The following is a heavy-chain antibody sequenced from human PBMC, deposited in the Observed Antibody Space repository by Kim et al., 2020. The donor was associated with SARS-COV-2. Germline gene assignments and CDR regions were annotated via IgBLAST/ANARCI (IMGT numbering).Heavy chain of an antibody. D-gene: IGHD3-16*01. V-gene: IGHV3-23*01. Sequence: GGSLRLSCAASGFTFSSYVMNWVRQAPGKGLEWVSAISGSGASTYYADSVKGRFTISRDNSKNTLYLQMNSLRAEDTAVYYCANGKERGRPLMNQIYWGQGTLVTVSS. J-gene: IGHJ4*02. CDR3: ANGKERGRPLMNQIY. CDR2: ISGSGAST. CDR1: GFTFSSYV.